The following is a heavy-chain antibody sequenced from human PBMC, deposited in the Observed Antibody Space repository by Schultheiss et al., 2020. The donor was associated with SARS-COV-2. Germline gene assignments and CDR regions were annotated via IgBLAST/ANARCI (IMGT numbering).Heavy chain of an antibody. D-gene: IGHD4-23*01. Sequence: GGSLRLSCAASGFTFSSYSMNWVRQAPGKGLEWVAVISYDGSNKYYADSVKGRFTISRDNSKNTLYLQMNSLRAEDTAVYYCARYQDYGNPPHFDYWGQGTLVTVSS. CDR2: ISYDGSNK. CDR3: ARYQDYGNPPHFDY. CDR1: GFTFSSYS. J-gene: IGHJ4*02. V-gene: IGHV3-30*03.